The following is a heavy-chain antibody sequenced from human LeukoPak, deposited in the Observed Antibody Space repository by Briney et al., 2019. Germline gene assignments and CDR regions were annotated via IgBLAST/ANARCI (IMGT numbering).Heavy chain of an antibody. CDR3: ATTYYYDSSGYYVAFDI. CDR1: GGTFSSYA. V-gene: IGHV1-69*13. Sequence: GASVKVSYKASGGTFSSYAISWVRQAPGQGLEWMGGIIPIFGTANYAQKFQGRVTITADESTSTAYMELSSLRSEDTAVYYCATTYYYDSSGYYVAFDIWGQGTMVTVSS. J-gene: IGHJ3*02. CDR2: IIPIFGTA. D-gene: IGHD3-22*01.